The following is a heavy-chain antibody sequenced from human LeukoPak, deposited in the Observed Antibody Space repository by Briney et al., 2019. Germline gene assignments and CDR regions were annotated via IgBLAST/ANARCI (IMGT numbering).Heavy chain of an antibody. CDR2: IRHDGRDQ. CDR3: AKDQCSNTRCYGSPGY. CDR1: GFSFSNYG. J-gene: IGHJ4*02. Sequence: GDSLRLSCEASGFSFSNYGMHWVRQAPGKGLEWVAFIRHDGRDQRYAESVKGRFIISRDNSKNTLYLQMNSLRPEDAGVFYCAKDQCSNTRCYGSPGYWGQGTLVTVSS. V-gene: IGHV3-30*02. D-gene: IGHD2-2*01.